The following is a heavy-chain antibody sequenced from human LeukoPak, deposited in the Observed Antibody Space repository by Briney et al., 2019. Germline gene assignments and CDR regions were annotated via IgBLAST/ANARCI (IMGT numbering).Heavy chain of an antibody. CDR1: RFTFSSYA. CDR3: ATGGEQYYDY. Sequence: GGSLRLSCAASRFTFSSYAMHWVRQAPGKGLMWLSRITSDGSDTIYADSGKGRFTISRDNAKNTLYLQMNSLSAEDTAVYYCATGGEQYYDYWGQGTLVTVSS. V-gene: IGHV3-74*01. J-gene: IGHJ4*02. CDR2: ITSDGSDT. D-gene: IGHD1/OR15-1a*01.